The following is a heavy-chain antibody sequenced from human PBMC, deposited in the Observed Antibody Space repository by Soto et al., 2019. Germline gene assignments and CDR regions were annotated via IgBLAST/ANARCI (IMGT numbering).Heavy chain of an antibody. Sequence: GGSLRLSCAASGFTVSSNYMSWVRQAPGKGLEWVSVIYSGGSTYYADSVKGRFTISRDNSKNTLYLQMNSLRAEDTAVYYCARCSGSSPGYYYYGMDVWGQGTTVTVSS. CDR1: GFTVSSNY. CDR2: IYSGGST. CDR3: ARCSGSSPGYYYYGMDV. V-gene: IGHV3-53*01. J-gene: IGHJ6*02. D-gene: IGHD1-26*01.